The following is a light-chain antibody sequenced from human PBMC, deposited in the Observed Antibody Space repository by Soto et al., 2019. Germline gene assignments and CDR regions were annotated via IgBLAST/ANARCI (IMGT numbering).Light chain of an antibody. J-gene: IGLJ1*01. Sequence: QSVVTQPRSVSGSPGQSVTISCTGTSSDVGGYNYVSWYQQHPGKAPKLMIYDVNKRPSGVPDRFSGSKSGNTASLTISGLQAEDEADYYCCSYAGSYTLVFGTGTKVT. CDR1: SSDVGGYNY. CDR3: CSYAGSYTLV. V-gene: IGLV2-11*01. CDR2: DVN.